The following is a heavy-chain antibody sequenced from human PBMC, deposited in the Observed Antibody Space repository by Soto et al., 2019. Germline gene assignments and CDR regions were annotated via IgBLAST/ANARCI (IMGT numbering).Heavy chain of an antibody. CDR1: GFPVSDYY. J-gene: IGHJ4*02. Sequence: QVHLVESGGGLVKPGGSLRLSCAPSGFPVSDYYMSWIRQAPGKGLEWLSHISPKSTYTNYADSVKGGFTISRDNTKSSLFLQMNSLGVEDTAVYYCARGGGGGLFEHWGQGVLVTVSS. CDR2: ISPKSTYT. V-gene: IGHV3-11*06. CDR3: ARGGGGGLFEH. D-gene: IGHD2-21*01.